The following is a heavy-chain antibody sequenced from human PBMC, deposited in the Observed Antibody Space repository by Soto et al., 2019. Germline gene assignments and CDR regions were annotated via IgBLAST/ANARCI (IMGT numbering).Heavy chain of an antibody. J-gene: IGHJ6*03. CDR3: ARPESDYGGNYYYYMDV. Sequence: PSETLSLTCTVSGGSISSSSYYWGWIRQPPGKGLEWIGSIYYSGSTYYNPSLKSRVTISVDTSKNQFSLKLSSVTAADTAVYYCARPESDYGGNYYYYMDVWGKGTTVTV. CDR1: GGSISSSSYY. CDR2: IYYSGST. D-gene: IGHD4-17*01. V-gene: IGHV4-39*01.